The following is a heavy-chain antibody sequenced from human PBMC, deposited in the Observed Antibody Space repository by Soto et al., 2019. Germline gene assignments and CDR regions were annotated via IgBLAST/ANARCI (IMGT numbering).Heavy chain of an antibody. V-gene: IGHV4-39*01. D-gene: IGHD5-12*01. CDR1: GCSISSSSYY. CDR3: ARHERTLNFYGGPIDY. CDR2: IYYSGST. Sequence: SETLSLTCTFSGCSISSSSYYWGWIRQPPGKGLEWIGSIYYSGSTYYNPSLKSRVTISVDTSKNQFSLKLSSVTAADTAVYYCARHERTLNFYGGPIDYWGQGTLVTVSS. J-gene: IGHJ4*02.